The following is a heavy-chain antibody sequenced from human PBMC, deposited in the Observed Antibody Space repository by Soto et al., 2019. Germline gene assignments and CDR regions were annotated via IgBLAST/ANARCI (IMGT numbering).Heavy chain of an antibody. CDR3: ARNRLGNYDYIWGSLYYMDV. V-gene: IGHV1-8*01. J-gene: IGHJ6*03. Sequence: GASVKVSCKASGYTFVKYAISWVRQAPGQGLEWMGWISANSGNTGYAQKFQGRVTMNRNNSISTAYMELSSLRSEDTAVYYCARNRLGNYDYIWGSLYYMDVWGKGTTVTVSS. D-gene: IGHD3-16*01. CDR2: ISANSGNT. CDR1: GYTFVKYA.